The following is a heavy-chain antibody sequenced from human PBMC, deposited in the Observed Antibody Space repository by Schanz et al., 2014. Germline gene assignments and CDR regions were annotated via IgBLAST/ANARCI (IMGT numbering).Heavy chain of an antibody. Sequence: QAQLMESGGGVVQPGRSLRLSCAAYGFTLSSYAMHWVRQAPGKGLEWVAVISYDGSNKYYADSVKGRFTVSRDNARNSLYLHMNTLGAEDTAVYYCARVHHYDPSGWGYFDYWGQGALVTVSS. V-gene: IGHV3-30-3*01. J-gene: IGHJ4*02. D-gene: IGHD3-22*01. CDR2: ISYDGSNK. CDR3: ARVHHYDPSGWGYFDY. CDR1: GFTLSSYA.